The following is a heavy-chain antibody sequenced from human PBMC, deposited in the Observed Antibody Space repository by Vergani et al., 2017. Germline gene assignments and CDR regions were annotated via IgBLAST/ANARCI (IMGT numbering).Heavy chain of an antibody. J-gene: IGHJ4*02. CDR2: ISYSGST. CDR3: ARLVFGDSYFDD. V-gene: IGHV4-39*01. CDR1: GVSINKNNNY. Sequence: QLQLQESGPGLVTPSETLSLSCTVSGVSINKNNNYWGWIRLTPGKGLEWIGSISYSGSTRHNPSLKSRVTISVDTSKGQFSLLLSSVTAADTALYYCARLVFGDSYFDDWGQGTLVTVSS. D-gene: IGHD3-10*01.